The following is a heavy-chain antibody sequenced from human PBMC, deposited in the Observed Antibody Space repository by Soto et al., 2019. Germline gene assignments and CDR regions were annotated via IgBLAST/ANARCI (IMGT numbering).Heavy chain of an antibody. D-gene: IGHD3-3*01. CDR2: INHSGST. J-gene: IGHJ6*03. V-gene: IGHV4-34*01. CDR1: GGSFSGYY. CDR3: ARGYPVLRFLGRALDMDV. Sequence: SETLSLTCAVYGGSFSGYYWSWIRQPPGKGLEWIGEINHSGSTNYNPSLKSRVTISVDTSKNQFSLKLSSVTAADTAVYYCARGYPVLRFLGRALDMDVWGKGTTVTVSS.